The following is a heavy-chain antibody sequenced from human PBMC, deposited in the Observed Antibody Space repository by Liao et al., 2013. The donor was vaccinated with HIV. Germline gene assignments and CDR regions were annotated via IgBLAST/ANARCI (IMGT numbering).Heavy chain of an antibody. CDR2: INHSGST. CDR1: GGSFSGYY. D-gene: IGHD1-1*01. V-gene: IGHV4-34*01. CDR3: ARENPGXNWNDDGYYFYYMDV. Sequence: QVQLQQWGAGLVRPSETLSLTCAVYGGSFSGYYWTWIRQPPGKGLEWLGEINHSGSTNYNPSLKSRLTMSVDTSKKQFSLKLSSVTAADTAVFYCARENPGXNWNDDGYYFYYMDVWGKGTTVTVSS. J-gene: IGHJ6*03.